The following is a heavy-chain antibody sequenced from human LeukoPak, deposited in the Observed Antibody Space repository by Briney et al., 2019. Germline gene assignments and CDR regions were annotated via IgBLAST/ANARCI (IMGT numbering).Heavy chain of an antibody. CDR3: AKTYSSSWYFDC. Sequence: GGSLRLSCAASGFTFSSYGMHWVRQAPGKGLEWVAFIRDDGSNKLYVDSVKGRFTISRDNSKNTLYLQMNSLRAEDTAVYYCAKTYSSSWYFDCWGQGTLVTVSS. J-gene: IGHJ4*02. D-gene: IGHD6-13*01. CDR1: GFTFSSYG. CDR2: IRDDGSNK. V-gene: IGHV3-30*02.